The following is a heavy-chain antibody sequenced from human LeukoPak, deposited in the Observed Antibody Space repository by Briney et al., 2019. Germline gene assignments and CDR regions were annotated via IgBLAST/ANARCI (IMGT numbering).Heavy chain of an antibody. J-gene: IGHJ4*02. CDR1: GFTFSSYW. Sequence: PGGSLRLSCAASGFTFSSYWMTWVRQAPGKGLEWVANIKGDGSEKYDVDSVKGRFTISRDNAKNALYLQMNSLRAKDTAVYYCARDRRGGSYPARIDYWGQGTLVTVSS. CDR2: IKGDGSEK. D-gene: IGHD1-26*01. V-gene: IGHV3-7*03. CDR3: ARDRRGGSYPARIDY.